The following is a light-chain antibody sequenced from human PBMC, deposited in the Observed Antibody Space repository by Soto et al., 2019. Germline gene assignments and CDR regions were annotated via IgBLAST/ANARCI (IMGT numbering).Light chain of an antibody. Sequence: QSVLTQAASVSGSPGQSITISCTGTSSDVGSYNLVSWYQQHPGKAPKLMIYEDNKWPSGVSNRFSGSKSGNTASLTISGLQAEDEADYYCCSYAGSSTFVVFGGGTKLTVL. CDR1: SSDVGSYNL. CDR3: CSYAGSSTFVV. J-gene: IGLJ2*01. CDR2: EDN. V-gene: IGLV2-23*02.